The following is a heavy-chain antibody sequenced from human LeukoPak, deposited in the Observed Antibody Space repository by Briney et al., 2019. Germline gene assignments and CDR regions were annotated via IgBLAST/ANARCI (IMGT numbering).Heavy chain of an antibody. CDR2: FDPEDGET. Sequence: ASVKVSCKVSGYTLTELSMHWGRQAPGKGLEWMGGFDPEDGETIYAQKFQGRVTMTEDTSTDTAYMELSSLRSEDTAVYYCATVPATVTTTFDYWGQGTLVTVSS. D-gene: IGHD4-11*01. CDR3: ATVPATVTTTFDY. J-gene: IGHJ4*02. CDR1: GYTLTELS. V-gene: IGHV1-24*01.